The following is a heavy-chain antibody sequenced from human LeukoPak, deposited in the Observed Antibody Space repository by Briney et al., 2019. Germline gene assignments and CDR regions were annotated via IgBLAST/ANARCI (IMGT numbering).Heavy chain of an antibody. Sequence: ASVKVSCKASGYTFTGYYMHWVRQAPGQGLERMGWINPNSGGTNYAQKFQGRVTMTRDTSISTAYMELSRLRSDDTAVYRCARGTPTGYSSGWTDYWGQGTLVTVSS. D-gene: IGHD6-19*01. V-gene: IGHV1-2*02. J-gene: IGHJ4*02. CDR3: ARGTPTGYSSGWTDY. CDR2: INPNSGGT. CDR1: GYTFTGYY.